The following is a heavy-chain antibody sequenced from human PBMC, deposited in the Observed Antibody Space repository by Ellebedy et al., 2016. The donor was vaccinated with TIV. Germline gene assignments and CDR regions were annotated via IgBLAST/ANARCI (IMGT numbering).Heavy chain of an antibody. D-gene: IGHD3-10*01. V-gene: IGHV4-31*03. CDR3: ARVGTMVRGVIALGMDV. CDR1: GGSISSGGYY. Sequence: MPSETLSLTCTVSGGSISSGGYYWSWIRQHPGKGLEWIGSLYYSGSTYYNPSLKSRVTILVDTSKNQFSLKLSSVTAADTAVYYCARVGTMVRGVIALGMDVWGQGTTVTVSS. CDR2: LYYSGST. J-gene: IGHJ6*02.